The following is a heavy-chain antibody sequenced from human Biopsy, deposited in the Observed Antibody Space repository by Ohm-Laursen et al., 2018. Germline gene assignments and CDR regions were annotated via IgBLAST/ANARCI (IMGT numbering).Heavy chain of an antibody. D-gene: IGHD3-22*01. Sequence: SDTLSLTCVVYGESFNGYYWSWIRQTPGKGLEWIGEINHSGRTNYNPSPKSRVTISVDTSKNQFSLKVRSVTAADTAVYYCVRGVDYYDPYHYYALDVWGQGTTVTVSS. V-gene: IGHV4-34*01. CDR2: INHSGRT. CDR3: VRGVDYYDPYHYYALDV. J-gene: IGHJ6*02. CDR1: GESFNGYY.